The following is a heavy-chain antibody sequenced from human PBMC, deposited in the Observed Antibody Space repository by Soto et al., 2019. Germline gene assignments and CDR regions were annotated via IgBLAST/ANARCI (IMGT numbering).Heavy chain of an antibody. CDR2: INPNSGGT. Sequence: ASVKVSCKASGYTFTGYYMHWVRQAPGQGLEWMGWINPNSGGTNYAQKFQGRVTMTRDTSISTAYMELSRLRSDDTAVYYCARDLGYCSSTSCTYYFDYWGQGTLVTVS. V-gene: IGHV1-2*02. J-gene: IGHJ4*02. D-gene: IGHD2-2*01. CDR3: ARDLGYCSSTSCTYYFDY. CDR1: GYTFTGYY.